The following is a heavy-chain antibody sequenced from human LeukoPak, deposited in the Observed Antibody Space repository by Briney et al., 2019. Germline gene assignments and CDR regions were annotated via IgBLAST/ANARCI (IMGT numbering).Heavy chain of an antibody. CDR1: GGSMSGSSHY. Sequence: SETLSLICTVSGGSMSGSSHYWGWIRQPPGKGLEWISNIYYAGITYYNPSLESRVTISVDTSKNQFSLELTSVTAADTAIYYCARHFSGLRYLNIWGQGTMVTVSS. J-gene: IGHJ3*02. CDR3: ARHFSGLRYLNI. CDR2: IYYAGIT. V-gene: IGHV4-39*01. D-gene: IGHD1-14*01.